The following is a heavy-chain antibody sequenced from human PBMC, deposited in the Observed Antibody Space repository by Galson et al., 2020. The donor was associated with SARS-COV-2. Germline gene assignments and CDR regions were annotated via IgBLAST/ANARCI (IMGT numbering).Heavy chain of an antibody. D-gene: IGHD2-21*02. V-gene: IGHV3-7*03. CDR3: ARDTCGGDCLSTGDALDI. Sequence: GGSLRLSCATSGFTSSNSWMTWVRQAPGMGLEWVANIKQYGSEEYYVDSVKGRFTVSRDNAKSILYLQMNNLRADDTAVYYCARDTCGGDCLSTGDALDIWGQGTMVTVSS. J-gene: IGHJ3*02. CDR2: IKQYGSEE. CDR1: GFTSSNSW.